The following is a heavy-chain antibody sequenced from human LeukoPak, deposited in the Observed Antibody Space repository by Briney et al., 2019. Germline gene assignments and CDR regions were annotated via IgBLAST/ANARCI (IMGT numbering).Heavy chain of an antibody. V-gene: IGHV3-74*01. CDR2: INTDGSST. D-gene: IGHD3-22*01. J-gene: IGHJ4*02. Sequence: PGGSLRLSCAASGFTFSGYWMHWVRQAPGKGLLWVSRINTDGSSTTYADSVKGRFTISRDNTKNTLYLQVNSLRAEDTAVYYCARQSYYYDSSGYYHDYWGQGTLVTVSS. CDR1: GFTFSGYW. CDR3: ARQSYYYDSSGYYHDY.